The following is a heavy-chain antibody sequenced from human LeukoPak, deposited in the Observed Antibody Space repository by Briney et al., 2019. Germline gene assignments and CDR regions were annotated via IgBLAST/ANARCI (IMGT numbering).Heavy chain of an antibody. V-gene: IGHV3-74*01. D-gene: IGHD2-21*02. CDR3: ARELPREVTLDY. J-gene: IGHJ4*01. Sequence: GGSLRLSCVASEFDFFSYGMQWVRPAPGKGLVWVSRIFTDGSTTSYADSVKGRFTISRDNAKNTLYLEMKSLRVEDTAVYYCARELPREVTLDYWGQGTLVTVSP. CDR2: IFTDGSTT. CDR1: EFDFFSYG.